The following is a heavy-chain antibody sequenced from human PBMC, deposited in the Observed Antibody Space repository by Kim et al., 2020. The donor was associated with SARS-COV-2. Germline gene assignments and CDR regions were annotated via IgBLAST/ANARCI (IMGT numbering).Heavy chain of an antibody. D-gene: IGHD2-21*02. Sequence: ADSVKGRFTISRDNSKNTLYLQMNSLRAEDTAVYYCARDSMMTAANLFDYWGQGTLVTVSS. CDR3: ARDSMMTAANLFDY. V-gene: IGHV3-30*01. J-gene: IGHJ4*02.